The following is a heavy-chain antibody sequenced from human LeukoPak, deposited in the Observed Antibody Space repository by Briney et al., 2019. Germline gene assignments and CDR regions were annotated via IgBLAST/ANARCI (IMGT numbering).Heavy chain of an antibody. CDR1: GYTFTSYG. Sequence: GASVKVSCTASGYTFTSYGISWVRQAPGQGLEWMGWISAYNGNTNYAQKLQGRVTMTTDTSTSTAYMELRSLRSDDTAVYYCARDRWIAVAGTLDYWGQGTLVTVSS. D-gene: IGHD6-19*01. CDR3: ARDRWIAVAGTLDY. V-gene: IGHV1-18*01. CDR2: ISAYNGNT. J-gene: IGHJ4*02.